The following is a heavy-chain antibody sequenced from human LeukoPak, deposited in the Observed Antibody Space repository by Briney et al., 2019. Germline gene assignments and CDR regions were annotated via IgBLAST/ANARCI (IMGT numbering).Heavy chain of an antibody. J-gene: IGHJ3*02. CDR2: MKQDGSEK. V-gene: IGHV3-7*01. CDR3: ARHRSGGSQDDAFDI. Sequence: GGSLRLSCAASEFTFSTYWMSWVHQAPGKGLEWVADMKQDGSEKYYVDSVKGRFTISRQNAKNSLFLQMNSLRAEDTAVYYCARHRSGGSQDDAFDIWGQGTMVTVSS. CDR1: EFTFSTYW. D-gene: IGHD2-15*01.